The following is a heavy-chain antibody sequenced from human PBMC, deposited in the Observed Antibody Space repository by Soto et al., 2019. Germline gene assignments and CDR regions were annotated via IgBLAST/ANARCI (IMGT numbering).Heavy chain of an antibody. V-gene: IGHV1-46*01. Sequence: ASVKVSCKASGYTFTSYYTHWVRQAPGQGLEWMGIINPSGGSTSYAQKFQGRVTMTRDTSTSTVYMELSSLRSEDTAVYYCARDSPRDTAMVYYYGMDVWGQGTTVTVSS. J-gene: IGHJ6*02. CDR3: ARDSPRDTAMVYYYGMDV. CDR2: INPSGGST. CDR1: GYTFTSYY. D-gene: IGHD5-18*01.